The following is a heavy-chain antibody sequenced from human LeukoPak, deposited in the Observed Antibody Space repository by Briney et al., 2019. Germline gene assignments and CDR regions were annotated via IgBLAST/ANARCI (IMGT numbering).Heavy chain of an antibody. CDR2: IYYSGIT. D-gene: IGHD1-26*01. CDR3: ARAGRWEGRPHAFDI. V-gene: IGHV4-59*01. J-gene: IGHJ3*02. CDR1: GGSISSYY. Sequence: PSETLSLTCTVSGGSISSYYWSWIQQPPGKGLEWIGCIYYSGITNYNPSLKSRVTISVDTSKSQFSLKLSSVTAADTALYYCARAGRWEGRPHAFDIWGQGTMVTVSS.